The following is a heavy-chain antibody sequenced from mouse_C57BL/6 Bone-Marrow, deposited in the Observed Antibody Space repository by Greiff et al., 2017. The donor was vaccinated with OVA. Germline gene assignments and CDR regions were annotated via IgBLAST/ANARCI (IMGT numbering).Heavy chain of an antibody. Sequence: QVQLQQSGPELVKPGASVKISCKASGYAFSSSWMNWVKQRPGKGLEWIGRIYPGDGDTNYNGKFKGKATLTADKSSSTAYMQLSSLTSEDSAVYFCARGGTVVADWYFYVWGTGTTVTVSS. CDR2: IYPGDGDT. CDR3: ARGGTVVADWYFYV. V-gene: IGHV1-82*01. J-gene: IGHJ1*03. CDR1: GYAFSSSW. D-gene: IGHD1-1*01.